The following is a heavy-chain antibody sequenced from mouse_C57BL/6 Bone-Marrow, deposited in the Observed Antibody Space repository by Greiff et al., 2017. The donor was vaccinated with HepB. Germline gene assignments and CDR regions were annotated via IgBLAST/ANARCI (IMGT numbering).Heavy chain of an antibody. Sequence: EVKLMESGGGLVQPGGSLKLSCAASGFTFSDYGMAWVRQAPRKGPEWVAFISNLAYSIYYADTVTGRFTISRENAKNTLYLEMSSLRSEDTAMYYCARQSAAQVVSWSAYWGQGTLVTVSA. D-gene: IGHD3-2*02. CDR1: GFTFSDYG. J-gene: IGHJ3*01. CDR2: ISNLAYSI. CDR3: ARQSAAQVVSWSAY. V-gene: IGHV5-15*01.